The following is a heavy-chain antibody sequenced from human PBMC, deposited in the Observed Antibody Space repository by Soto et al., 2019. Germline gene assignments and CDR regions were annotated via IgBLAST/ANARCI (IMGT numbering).Heavy chain of an antibody. V-gene: IGHV4-59*01. CDR3: ARGGASRKWFDT. J-gene: IGHJ5*02. CDR2: IHYSGAT. Sequence: PSETLSLTCAVSRGPISNDYWSWIRQPPGKGPEWIAFIHYSGATNYSPSLKSRVTISVDTSKNQFSLKLSSVTAADTAVYYCARGGASRKWFDTWGQGTLVTVSS. CDR1: RGPISNDY.